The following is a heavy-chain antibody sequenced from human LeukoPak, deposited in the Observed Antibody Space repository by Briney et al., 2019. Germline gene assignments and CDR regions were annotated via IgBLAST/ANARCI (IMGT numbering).Heavy chain of an antibody. V-gene: IGHV4-59*08. Sequence: PSETLSLTCTVSGGSISSYYWSWIRQPPGKGLVWIGNIYYSRSTNYNPSLKSRVTISVDTSKNQFSLKLRSVTAADTSVYYCAREIGYSSSWYENWFDPWGQGTLVTVSS. D-gene: IGHD6-13*01. CDR2: IYYSRST. CDR1: GGSISSYY. J-gene: IGHJ5*02. CDR3: AREIGYSSSWYENWFDP.